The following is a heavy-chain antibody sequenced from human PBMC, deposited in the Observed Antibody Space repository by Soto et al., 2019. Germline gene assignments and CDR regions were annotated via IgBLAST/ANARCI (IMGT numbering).Heavy chain of an antibody. J-gene: IGHJ6*02. CDR1: GGSISSSSYY. V-gene: IGHV4-39*01. D-gene: IGHD2-2*01. CDR3: ASEEYCSSTSCHWWSGNYGMDV. Sequence: QLQLQESGPGLVKPSETLSLTCTVSGGSISSSSYYWGWIRQPPGKGLEWIGSIYYSGSTYYNPALKSRVTISVATSKHQCALKLSSVTAADTAVYYCASEEYCSSTSCHWWSGNYGMDVWGQGTTVPVSS. CDR2: IYYSGST.